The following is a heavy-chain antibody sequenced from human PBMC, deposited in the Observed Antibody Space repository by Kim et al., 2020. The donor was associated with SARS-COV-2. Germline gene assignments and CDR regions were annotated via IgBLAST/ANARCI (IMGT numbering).Heavy chain of an antibody. Sequence: GGSLRLSCAASGFTFSSYSMNWVRQAPGQGLEWVSSISSSSSYIYYADSVKGRFTISRDNAKNSLYLQMNSLRAEDTAVYYCARDLRIAARKGGDYWGQGTLVTVSS. CDR2: ISSSSSYI. CDR3: ARDLRIAARKGGDY. CDR1: GFTFSSYS. D-gene: IGHD6-6*01. V-gene: IGHV3-21*01. J-gene: IGHJ4*02.